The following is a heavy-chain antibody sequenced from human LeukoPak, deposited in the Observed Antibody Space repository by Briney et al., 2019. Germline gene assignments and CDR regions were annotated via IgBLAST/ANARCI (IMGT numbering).Heavy chain of an antibody. CDR2: IYYSGST. Sequence: SETLSLTCTVSGGSISSSSYYWGWIRQPPGKGLEWIGSIYYSGSTYYNPSLKSRVTISVDTSKNQFSLKLSSVTAADTAVYYCARVKAAEGKRNWFDPWGQGTLVTVSS. CDR3: ARVKAAEGKRNWFDP. V-gene: IGHV4-39*07. CDR1: GGSISSSSYY. J-gene: IGHJ5*02. D-gene: IGHD6-25*01.